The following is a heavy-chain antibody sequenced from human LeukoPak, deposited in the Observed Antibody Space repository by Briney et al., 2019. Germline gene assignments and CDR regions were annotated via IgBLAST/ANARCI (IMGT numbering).Heavy chain of an antibody. D-gene: IGHD3-16*02. CDR1: GYTFTIYG. CDR2: ISAYNGNT. V-gene: IGHV1-18*04. J-gene: IGHJ6*04. CDR3: ARFIESSAYDYVWGSYRSSYGMDV. Sequence: GASVTVSCKASGYTFTIYGISWVRQAPGQGLEWMGWISAYNGNTNYAQKLQGRVTMTTDTSTSTAYMELRSLRSDDTAVYYCARFIESSAYDYVWGSYRSSYGMDVWGKGTTVTVSS.